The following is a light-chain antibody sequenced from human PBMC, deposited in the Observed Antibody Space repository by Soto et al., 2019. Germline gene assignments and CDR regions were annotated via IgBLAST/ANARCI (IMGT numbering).Light chain of an antibody. CDR1: QSVTTN. J-gene: IGKJ1*01. Sequence: DIVLTHSPATLSVSPGERATLSCRASQSVTTNLAWYQQTPAQAPRLLIYDASTRATGIPARFSGSGSGTEFTLTISSLQSEDFAIYYCQQYNNWPRTFGQGTKADIK. CDR2: DAS. V-gene: IGKV3-15*01. CDR3: QQYNNWPRT.